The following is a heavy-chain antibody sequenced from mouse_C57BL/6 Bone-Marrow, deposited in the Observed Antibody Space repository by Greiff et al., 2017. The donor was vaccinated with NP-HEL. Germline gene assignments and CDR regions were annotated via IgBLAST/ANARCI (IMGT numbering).Heavy chain of an antibody. J-gene: IGHJ1*03. CDR2: INPNNGGT. Sequence: VQLQQSGPELVKPGASVKMSCKASGYTFTDYIMHWVKQSHGKSLEWIGYINPNNGGTSYNQKFKGKATLTVNKSSSTAYMELRSLTSEDSAVYYCARHHYYGSSYWYFDVWGTGTTVTVSS. CDR3: ARHHYYGSSYWYFDV. D-gene: IGHD1-1*01. V-gene: IGHV1-22*01. CDR1: GYTFTDYI.